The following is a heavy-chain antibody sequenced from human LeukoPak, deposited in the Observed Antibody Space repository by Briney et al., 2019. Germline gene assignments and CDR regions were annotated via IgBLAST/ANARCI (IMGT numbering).Heavy chain of an antibody. Sequence: GSLRLSSAASEVTANSNYMSSGPEAPGKGLECGSLSYSGGSTYNADSVKARFLISRDNSKQTVYLQMNSLRAEDTSVYYCASRTTVTDGDGFDIWGQGKMVTVSS. CDR2: SYSGGST. CDR3: ASRTTVTDGDGFDI. J-gene: IGHJ3*02. V-gene: IGHV3-66*01. D-gene: IGHD4-17*01. CDR1: EVTANSNY.